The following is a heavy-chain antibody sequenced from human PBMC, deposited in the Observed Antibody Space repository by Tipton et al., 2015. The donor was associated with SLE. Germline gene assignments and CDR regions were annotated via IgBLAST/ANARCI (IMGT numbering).Heavy chain of an antibody. V-gene: IGHV4-61*02. CDR1: GGSISSGSYY. Sequence: TPSLTCTVSGGSISSGSYYWSWIRQPAGKGLEWIGRIYTRGSTSYNPSLKSRVTISVDTSKNQFSLKLSSVTAADTAVYYCAREMLYQPVYYMDVWGKGITVTVSS. J-gene: IGHJ6*03. CDR2: IYTRGST. CDR3: AREMLYQPVYYMDV. D-gene: IGHD2-2*01.